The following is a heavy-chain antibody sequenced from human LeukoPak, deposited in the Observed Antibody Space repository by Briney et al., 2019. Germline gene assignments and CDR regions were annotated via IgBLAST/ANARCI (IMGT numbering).Heavy chain of an antibody. V-gene: IGHV4-30-2*01. CDR1: GGSISSGGYY. J-gene: IGHJ4*02. CDR3: ARAVVVVPSSIYYFDY. D-gene: IGHD2-2*01. Sequence: SETLSLTCTVSGGSISSGGYYWSWIRQPPGKVLEWIGSIFQSGSTYFNPSLKSRLTISLDRSKNQFSLRLSSVTAADSALYYCARAVVVVPSSIYYFDYWGQGTLVTVSS. CDR2: IFQSGST.